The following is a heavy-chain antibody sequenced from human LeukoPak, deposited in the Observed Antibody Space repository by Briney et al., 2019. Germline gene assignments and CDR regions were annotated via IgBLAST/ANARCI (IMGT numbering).Heavy chain of an antibody. J-gene: IGHJ4*02. CDR1: GFTFSGSA. V-gene: IGHV3-73*01. CDR2: IRSKANSYAT. Sequence: PGGALRLSCAASGFTFSGSAMHWVRQASGKGLEWLGRIRSKANSYATAYAASVKGRFTISRDDSKNTAYLQMNSLKTEDTAVYYCTRYYYDSSGYYYLFDYWGQGTLVTVSS. CDR3: TRYYYDSSGYYYLFDY. D-gene: IGHD3-22*01.